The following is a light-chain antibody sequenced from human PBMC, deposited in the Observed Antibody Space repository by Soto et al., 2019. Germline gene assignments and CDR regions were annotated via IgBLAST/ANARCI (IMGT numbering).Light chain of an antibody. V-gene: IGKV3-11*01. J-gene: IGKJ5*01. CDR1: QSVSDDY. CDR2: DAS. CDR3: QQRGNWPSVT. Sequence: DIVFTQSPGTLSLYIGEGATLSCRAGQSVSDDYLAWYQQKPGQTPRHLIYDASNTATGIPARCSGSGSGTDFTLTISSIEPEDVAVYYCQQRGNWPSVTFGQGTRLEIK.